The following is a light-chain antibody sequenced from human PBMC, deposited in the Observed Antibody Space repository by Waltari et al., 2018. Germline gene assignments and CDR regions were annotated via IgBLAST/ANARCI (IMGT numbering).Light chain of an antibody. CDR1: SSDVGANNF. V-gene: IGLV2-11*01. J-gene: IGLJ3*02. CDR2: DIN. Sequence: QSALTQPRSVSGSPGQSVTISCTGTSSDVGANNFVSWYQHHPDKAPKLIIYDINKRASGVPDRFSGSKSGNTASLTISGLQAEDEAEYYCCSCVGRNIYWVFGGGTKLTVL. CDR3: CSCVGRNIYWV.